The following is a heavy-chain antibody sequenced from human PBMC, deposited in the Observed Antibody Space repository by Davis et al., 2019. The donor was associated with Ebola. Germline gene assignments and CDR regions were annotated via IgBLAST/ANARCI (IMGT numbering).Heavy chain of an antibody. J-gene: IGHJ4*02. V-gene: IGHV3-48*02. CDR3: ARDDNTVTTSYFDY. D-gene: IGHD4-17*01. CDR1: GFTFSSYW. CDR2: ISSSSSTI. Sequence: GESLKISCAASGFTFSSYWMSWVRQAPGKGLEWVSYISSSSSTIYYADSVKGRFTISRDNAKNSLYLQMNSLRDEDTAVYYCARDDNTVTTSYFDYWGQGTLVTVSS.